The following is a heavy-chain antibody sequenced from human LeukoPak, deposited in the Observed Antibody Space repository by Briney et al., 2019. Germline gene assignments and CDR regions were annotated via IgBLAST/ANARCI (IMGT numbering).Heavy chain of an antibody. CDR1: GFAFSSYA. CDR3: AKGSAGYCSGDNCYPLDY. D-gene: IGHD2-15*01. V-gene: IGHV3-23*01. CDR2: ISGSGGRT. Sequence: GGSLRLSCAASGFAFSSYAMSRVRQAPGKGLEWVLVISGSGGRTYYADSVKGRFTISRDNSKNTLYLQMNSLRAEDTAIYYCAKGSAGYCSGDNCYPLDYWGQGTLVTVSS. J-gene: IGHJ4*02.